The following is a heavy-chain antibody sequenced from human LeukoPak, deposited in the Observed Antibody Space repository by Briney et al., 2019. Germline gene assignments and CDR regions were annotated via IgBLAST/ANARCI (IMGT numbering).Heavy chain of an antibody. V-gene: IGHV3-23*01. Sequence: GGSLRLSCVVSGFTFSSYAMSWVRQAPGKGLEWVSGISGSGGSTYYADSVKGRFTISRDNTKNTLYLQMNSLRAEDTAVYYCAKGAQLRYFDWLLYFDYWGQGTLVTVSS. CDR2: ISGSGGST. D-gene: IGHD3-9*01. CDR3: AKGAQLRYFDWLLYFDY. J-gene: IGHJ4*02. CDR1: GFTFSSYA.